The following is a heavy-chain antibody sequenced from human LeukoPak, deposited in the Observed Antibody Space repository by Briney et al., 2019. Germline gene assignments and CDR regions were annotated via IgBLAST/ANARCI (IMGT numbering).Heavy chain of an antibody. J-gene: IGHJ4*02. CDR1: GFTFSHAW. CDR3: ARGTAWYSSSWYFDY. Sequence: QSGGSLRLSCAASGFTFSHAWMNWVRQAPGKGLEWVSAIGGSGSSTYYADSVKGRFTVSRDNSKSTLYLQMNSLRADDTAVYYCARGTAWYSSSWYFDYWGQGTLVTVSS. CDR2: IGGSGSST. V-gene: IGHV3-23*01. D-gene: IGHD6-13*01.